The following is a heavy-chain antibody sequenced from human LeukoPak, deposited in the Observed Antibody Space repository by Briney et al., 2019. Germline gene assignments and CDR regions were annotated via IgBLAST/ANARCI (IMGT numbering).Heavy chain of an antibody. CDR1: EYTFTSYA. CDR3: ARGPHITMVRGPVGNWFDP. Sequence: GASVKVSCKASEYTFTSYAMHWVRQAPGQRLEWMGWINAGNANTKYSQKFQGRITITRDTSASTAYMELCSLRSEDTAVYYCARGPHITMVRGPVGNWFDPWGQGTLVTVSS. V-gene: IGHV1-3*01. CDR2: INAGNANT. J-gene: IGHJ5*02. D-gene: IGHD3-10*01.